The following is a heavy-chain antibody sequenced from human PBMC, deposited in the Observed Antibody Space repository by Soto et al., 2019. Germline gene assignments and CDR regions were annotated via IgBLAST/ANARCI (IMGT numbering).Heavy chain of an antibody. V-gene: IGHV4-39*01. CDR1: GGSISSSNYY. Sequence: QLRVQESGPGLLKPSETLALTCTVSGGSISSSNYYWGWIRQPPGKGLEWIGSIYYSGRTYYSPSLTSRVIISADTSKNQFSLKLSSVTAADTAVYFCARHPVASTSGVDYWGQGTLVTVSS. D-gene: IGHD6-19*01. CDR2: IYYSGRT. J-gene: IGHJ4*02. CDR3: ARHPVASTSGVDY.